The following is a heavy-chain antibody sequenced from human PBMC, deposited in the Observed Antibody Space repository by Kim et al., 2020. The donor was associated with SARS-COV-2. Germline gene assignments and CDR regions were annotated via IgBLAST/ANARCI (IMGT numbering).Heavy chain of an antibody. Sequence: YADPVKGRFTISRQNAKESLFLQMSSLRAEDTAVYYCARGSGADFVSGMDIWGQGTTVIVSS. CDR3: ARGSGADFVSGMDI. D-gene: IGHD2-15*01. J-gene: IGHJ6*02. V-gene: IGHV3-48*03.